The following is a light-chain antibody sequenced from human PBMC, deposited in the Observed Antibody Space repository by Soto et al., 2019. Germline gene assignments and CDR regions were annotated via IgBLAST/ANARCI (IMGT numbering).Light chain of an antibody. V-gene: IGLV2-23*01. Sequence: QSALTQPASVSGSPGPSITISCTGTSSDVGSYNLVSWYQQHPGKGPKLMIYEGSKRPSGVSDRFSGSKSGNTASLTISGLQAEDEADYYCCSYVDSSTNYVFGTGTKLTVL. J-gene: IGLJ1*01. CDR3: CSYVDSSTNYV. CDR2: EGS. CDR1: SSDVGSYNL.